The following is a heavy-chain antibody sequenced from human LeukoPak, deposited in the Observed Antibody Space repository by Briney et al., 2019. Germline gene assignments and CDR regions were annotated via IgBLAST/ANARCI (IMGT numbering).Heavy chain of an antibody. J-gene: IGHJ6*02. V-gene: IGHV3-30*04. Sequence: PGGSLRLSCAASGFTFSSYAMHWVRQAPGKGLEWVAVISYDGSNKYYADSVKGRFTISRDNSKNTLYLQMNSLRAEDTAVYYCAKVTTKAGYSSSWYGIYYYGMDVWGQGTTVTVSS. D-gene: IGHD6-13*01. CDR3: AKVTTKAGYSSSWYGIYYYGMDV. CDR1: GFTFSSYA. CDR2: ISYDGSNK.